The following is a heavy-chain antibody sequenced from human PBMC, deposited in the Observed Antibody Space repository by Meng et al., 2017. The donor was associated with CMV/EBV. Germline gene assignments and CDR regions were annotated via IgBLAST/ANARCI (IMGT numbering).Heavy chain of an antibody. CDR1: GGSFSGYY. Sequence: LSLTCAVYGGSFSGYYWSWVRQAPGKGLEWVANIKQDGSEKYYVDSVKGRFTISRDNAKNSLYLQMNSLRAEDTAVYYCARDRYYDFWSGYYSDYYYGMDVWGQGTTVTVSS. CDR3: ARDRYYDFWSGYYSDYYYGMDV. V-gene: IGHV3-7*01. CDR2: IKQDGSEK. D-gene: IGHD3-3*01. J-gene: IGHJ6*02.